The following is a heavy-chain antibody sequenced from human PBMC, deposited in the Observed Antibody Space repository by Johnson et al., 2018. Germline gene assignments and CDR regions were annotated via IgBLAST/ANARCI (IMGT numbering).Heavy chain of an antibody. CDR1: GFSFNVYS. Sequence: VQLVQSGGGLVKPGGSLRLSCEASGFSFNVYSMTWVRQAPGKGLEWVSFIGAGSVHIHYADSVRGRFTISRDNAKNSLYLQMSARRVEDTAIYFCARGQWRVPGYQYYMDVWGKGTTVTVSS. J-gene: IGHJ6*03. V-gene: IGHV3-21*06. CDR2: IGAGSVHI. CDR3: ARGQWRVPGYQYYMDV. D-gene: IGHD6-19*01.